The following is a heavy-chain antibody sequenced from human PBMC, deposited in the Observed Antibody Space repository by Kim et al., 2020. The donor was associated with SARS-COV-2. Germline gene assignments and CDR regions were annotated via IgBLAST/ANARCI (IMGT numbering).Heavy chain of an antibody. V-gene: IGHV3-23*01. CDR2: ISGSGGST. CDR1: GFTFSSYA. CDR3: AKGRASYCSGGSCYGMDV. Sequence: GGSLRLSCAASGFTFSSYAMSWVRQAPGKGLEWVSGISGSGGSTYYADSVKGRFIISRDNPKNTLYLQMNSLRAEDTAVYYCAKGRASYCSGGSCYGMDVWGQGTTVTVSS. D-gene: IGHD2-15*01. J-gene: IGHJ6*02.